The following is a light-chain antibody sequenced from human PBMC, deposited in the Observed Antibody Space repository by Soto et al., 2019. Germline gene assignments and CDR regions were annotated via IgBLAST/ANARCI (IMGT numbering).Light chain of an antibody. CDR2: GAS. CDR1: QSVDSN. V-gene: IGKV3-20*01. Sequence: EIVMTECPATLTVSSGEGATLSCRASQSVDSNLAWYQHKGGQALILLIYGASSRATGIPDRFSGSGSGTDFTLTISRLEPEDFAVYYCQQYGSSLSITFGQATPLEI. CDR3: QQYGSSLSIT. J-gene: IGKJ5*01.